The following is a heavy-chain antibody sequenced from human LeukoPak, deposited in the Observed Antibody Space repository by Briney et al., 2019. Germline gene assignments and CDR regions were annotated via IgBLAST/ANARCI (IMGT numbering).Heavy chain of an antibody. J-gene: IGHJ4*02. Sequence: SETLSLTCTVPGGSISSGDYYWSWIRQPPGKGLEWIGYIYYSGSTYYNPSLKSRVTISVDTSKNQFSLKLSSVTAADTAVYYCARDHPYSSGWLNYFDYWGQGTLVTVSS. CDR1: GGSISSGDYY. CDR3: ARDHPYSSGWLNYFDY. D-gene: IGHD6-19*01. CDR2: IYYSGST. V-gene: IGHV4-30-4*08.